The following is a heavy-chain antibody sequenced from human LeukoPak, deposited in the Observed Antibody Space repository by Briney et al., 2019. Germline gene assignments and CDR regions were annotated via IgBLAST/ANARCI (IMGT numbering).Heavy chain of an antibody. CDR3: AREGGDTWSSNAFDI. V-gene: IGHV3-30*02. CDR2: IRYDGSNK. D-gene: IGHD3-16*01. Sequence: GGSLRLSCAASGFTFSSYGMHWVRQAPGKGLEWVAFIRYDGSNKYYADSVKGRFTISRDNSKNTLYLQMNSLRAEDTAVYYCAREGGDTWSSNAFDIWGQGTMVTVSS. CDR1: GFTFSSYG. J-gene: IGHJ3*02.